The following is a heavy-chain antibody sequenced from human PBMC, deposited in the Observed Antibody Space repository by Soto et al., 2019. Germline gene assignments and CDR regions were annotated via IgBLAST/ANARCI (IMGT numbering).Heavy chain of an antibody. D-gene: IGHD3-22*01. CDR3: ARVYYYDSSGYRIESSPAADYYFDY. Sequence: SETLSLTCTVSGGSISSYYWSWIRQPPGKGLEWIGYIYYSGSPNYNPSLKSRVTISIDTSKNQFSLKLSSVTAADTAVYYCARVYYYDSSGYRIESSPAADYYFDYWGQGTLVTVSS. CDR2: IYYSGSP. J-gene: IGHJ4*02. V-gene: IGHV4-59*01. CDR1: GGSISSYY.